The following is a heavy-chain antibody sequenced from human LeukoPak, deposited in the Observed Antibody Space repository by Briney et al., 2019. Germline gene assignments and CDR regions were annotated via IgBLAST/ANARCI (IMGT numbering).Heavy chain of an antibody. J-gene: IGHJ4*02. CDR2: INWNGGST. D-gene: IGHD5-18*01. CDR1: GFTFDDYG. V-gene: IGHV3-20*04. CDR3: ASGPRRGYSYGYGDY. Sequence: GGSLRLSCAASGFTFDDYGMSWVRQAPGKGLDWVSGINWNGGSTGYADSVKGRFTISRDNAKNSLYLQMNSLRAEDTALYYCASGPRRGYSYGYGDYWGQGTLVTVSS.